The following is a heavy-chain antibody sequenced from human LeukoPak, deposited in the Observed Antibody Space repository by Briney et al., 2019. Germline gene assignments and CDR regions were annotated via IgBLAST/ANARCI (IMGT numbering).Heavy chain of an antibody. CDR2: IIPIFGTA. J-gene: IGHJ2*01. Sequence: SVKVSCKASGGTFSSYAISWVRQAPGQGLEWMGGIIPIFGTANYAQKFQGRVTITTDESTSTAYMELSSLRSEDTAVYYCATDSVGVVTALTYGWYFDLWGRGTLVTVSS. CDR1: GGTFSSYA. D-gene: IGHD2-21*02. V-gene: IGHV1-69*05. CDR3: ATDSVGVVTALTYGWYFDL.